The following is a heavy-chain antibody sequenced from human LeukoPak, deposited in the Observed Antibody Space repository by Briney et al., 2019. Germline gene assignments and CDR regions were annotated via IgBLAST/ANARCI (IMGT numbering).Heavy chain of an antibody. Sequence: ASVKVSCKASGYTFTGNYMHWVRQAPGQGLEWMGWINPNSGATNYAQKFQGRVTMTRDTSINTAYMELSRLTSDDTAVYYCARERIYYDSSGYTWFDPWGQGTLVTVSS. CDR3: ARERIYYDSSGYTWFDP. V-gene: IGHV1-2*02. J-gene: IGHJ5*02. CDR1: GYTFTGNY. CDR2: INPNSGAT. D-gene: IGHD3-22*01.